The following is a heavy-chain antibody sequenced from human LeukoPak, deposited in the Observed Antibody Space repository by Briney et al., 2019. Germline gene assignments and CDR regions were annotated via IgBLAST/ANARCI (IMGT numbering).Heavy chain of an antibody. V-gene: IGHV1-18*01. CDR1: GYTFTSYG. J-gene: IGHJ6*02. D-gene: IGHD6-13*01. CDR3: ARERAAAGDYYYYGMDV. Sequence: GASVKVSCKASGYTFTSYGISWVRQAPGQGLEWMGWISAYNGNTNYAQKFQGRVTMTRNTSISTAYMELSSLRSEDTAVYYCARERAAAGDYYYYGMDVWGQGTTVTVSS. CDR2: ISAYNGNT.